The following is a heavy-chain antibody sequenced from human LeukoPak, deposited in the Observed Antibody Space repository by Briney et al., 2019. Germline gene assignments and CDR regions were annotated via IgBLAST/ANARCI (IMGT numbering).Heavy chain of an antibody. D-gene: IGHD3-22*01. Sequence: SQTLSLTCTVSGGSISGGDYYWSWIRQPPGKGLEWIGYIYYSGTTYYNPSLKSRVTISIDTSKNHFSLKLSSVTAADTAVYYCARAVTENSGYYTNFDYWGQGTLVPVSS. J-gene: IGHJ4*02. CDR2: IYYSGTT. V-gene: IGHV4-30-4*01. CDR1: GGSISGGDYY. CDR3: ARAVTENSGYYTNFDY.